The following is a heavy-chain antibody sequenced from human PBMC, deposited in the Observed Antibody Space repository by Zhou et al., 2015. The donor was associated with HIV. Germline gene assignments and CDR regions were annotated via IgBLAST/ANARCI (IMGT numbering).Heavy chain of an antibody. CDR2: IIPIFGTT. J-gene: IGHJ2*01. CDR3: ARERGEATRPEWRYFDL. D-gene: IGHD6-6*01. V-gene: IGHV1-69*06. Sequence: QVQLXQSGAEVKKPGSSVKVSCKVSGGTFSTNGITWVRQAPGQGLEWMGGIIPIFGTTKYAQKFQGRVTMTADKSTSTAYMDLRSLKSEDTAVYYCARERGEATRPEWRYFDLWGRGTLVTVSS. CDR1: GGTFSTNG.